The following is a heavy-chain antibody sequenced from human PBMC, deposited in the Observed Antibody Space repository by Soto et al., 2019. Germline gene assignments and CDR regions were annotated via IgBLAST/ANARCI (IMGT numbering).Heavy chain of an antibody. CDR3: AHRLCDSSCYWDVGFFDF. D-gene: IGHD2-15*01. J-gene: IGHJ4*02. V-gene: IGHV2-5*02. CDR1: GFSLSTSGVG. Sequence: SGPTLVNPTQTLTLTCTLSGFSLSTSGVGVGWIRQPPGKALECLALIYWDDDKRYSPSLKSRLSVTKDTSNNQVVLTMTNMDPVDSGTYFCAHRLCDSSCYWDVGFFDFWGQGALVTVSS. CDR2: IYWDDDK.